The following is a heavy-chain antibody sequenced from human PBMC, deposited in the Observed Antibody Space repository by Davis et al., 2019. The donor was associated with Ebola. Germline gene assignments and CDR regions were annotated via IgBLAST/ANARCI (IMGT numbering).Heavy chain of an antibody. J-gene: IGHJ6*02. CDR2: IIPIFGTA. D-gene: IGHD6-6*01. Sequence: AASVTVSCKASGGTFSSYAISWVRQAPGQGLEWMGGIIPIFGTANYAQKFQGRVTITADESTSTAYMELSSLRSEDTAVYYCASGVAARRAYYYYGMDVWGQGTTVTVSS. CDR3: ASGVAARRAYYYYGMDV. V-gene: IGHV1-69*13. CDR1: GGTFSSYA.